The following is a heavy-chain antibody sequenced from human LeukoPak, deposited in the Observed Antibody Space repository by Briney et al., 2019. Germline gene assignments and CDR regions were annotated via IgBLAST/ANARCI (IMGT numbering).Heavy chain of an antibody. V-gene: IGHV3-21*01. CDR3: ARVLGGGSLDY. CDR2: ISCSSSYI. D-gene: IGHD1-26*01. Sequence: GGSLRLSCAASGFTFSSYSMNWVRQAPGKGLEWVSSISCSSSYIYYADSVKGRFTISRDNAKNSLYLQMNSLRAEDTAVYYCARVLGGGSLDYWGQGTLVTVSS. J-gene: IGHJ4*02. CDR1: GFTFSSYS.